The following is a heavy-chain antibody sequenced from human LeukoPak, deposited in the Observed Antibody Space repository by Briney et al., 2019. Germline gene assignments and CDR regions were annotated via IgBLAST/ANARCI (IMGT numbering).Heavy chain of an antibody. Sequence: ASVKVSCKASGYTFSSYYMHWVRQAPGQGLEWMGIINPSGGSTSYAQKLQGRVTMTRDMSTSTVYMELSSLRSEDTAVYYCARAILMSGDYYYGMDVWGQGTTVTVSS. CDR2: INPSGGST. V-gene: IGHV1-46*01. CDR1: GYTFSSYY. CDR3: ARAILMSGDYYYGMDV. J-gene: IGHJ6*02. D-gene: IGHD3-10*01.